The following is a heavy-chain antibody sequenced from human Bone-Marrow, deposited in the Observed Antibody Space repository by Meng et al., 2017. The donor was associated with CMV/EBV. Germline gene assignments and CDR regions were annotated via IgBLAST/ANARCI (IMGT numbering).Heavy chain of an antibody. CDR2: INHNGST. CDR1: GGSFSGYY. D-gene: IGHD3-16*02. V-gene: IGHV4-34*01. Sequence: QVQLQQWGAGLLKPSETLSLTCAVCGGSFSGYYWSWIRQPPGKGLEWIGEINHNGSTNYNPSLKSRVTISVDTSKNQFSLKLSSVTAADTAVYYCARGQGTFGGVIATFDYWGQGPLGTVDS. J-gene: IGHJ4*02. CDR3: ARGQGTFGGVIATFDY.